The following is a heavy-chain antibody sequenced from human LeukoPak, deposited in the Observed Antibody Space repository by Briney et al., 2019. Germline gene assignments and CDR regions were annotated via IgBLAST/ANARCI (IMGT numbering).Heavy chain of an antibody. CDR1: GGTFSSYA. D-gene: IGHD2-8*01. CDR2: IIPIFGTA. Sequence: SVKVSCKXSGGTFSSYAISWVRQAPGQGLERMGGIIPIFGTANYAQKFQGRVTITADESTSTAYMELSSLRSEDTAVYYCARGPYDVLMVYAFDYWGQGTLVTVSS. J-gene: IGHJ4*02. V-gene: IGHV1-69*01. CDR3: ARGPYDVLMVYAFDY.